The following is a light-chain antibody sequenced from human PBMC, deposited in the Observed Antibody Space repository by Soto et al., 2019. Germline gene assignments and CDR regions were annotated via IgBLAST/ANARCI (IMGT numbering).Light chain of an antibody. V-gene: IGKV3-11*01. J-gene: IGKJ4*01. CDR1: QDITNH. CDR3: QQRSNWPPT. CDR2: DAS. Sequence: TQSPSSLSASTGDRVTITCRASQDITNHLNWYQHKSGKAPRLLIFDASNRATGIPAKFSGSGSGTDFTLTISTLEPEDFAVYYCQQRSNWPPTFGGGTKVDIK.